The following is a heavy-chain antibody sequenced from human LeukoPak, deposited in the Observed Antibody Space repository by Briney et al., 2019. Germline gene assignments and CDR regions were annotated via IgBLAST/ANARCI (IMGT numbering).Heavy chain of an antibody. CDR3: LRNGGDVKE. J-gene: IGHJ4*02. D-gene: IGHD2-21*02. CDR2: INPNSGGT. V-gene: IGHV1-2*02. CDR1: GYTFTGYY. Sequence: ASVKVSCKASGYTFTGYYMHWVRQAPGQGLEWMGWINPNSGGTNYAQRFQGMVTMTRDTSINTAYMELTSLRSDDTAVYYCLRNGGDVKEWGQGTLVTVSS.